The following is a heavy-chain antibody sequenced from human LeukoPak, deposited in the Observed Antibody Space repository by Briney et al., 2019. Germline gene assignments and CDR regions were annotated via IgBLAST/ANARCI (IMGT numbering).Heavy chain of an antibody. D-gene: IGHD1-26*01. CDR2: IKEDGSEK. J-gene: IGHJ4*02. V-gene: IGHV3-7*01. CDR1: GFTFSTDW. CDR3: ARVRGSYSFDC. Sequence: QAGGSLRLSCAASGFTFSTDWMVWVRQAPGKGLEWVAMIKEDGSEKYYVDSVKGRFTISRDNAKKSLYLQMNSLRAEDTAVYYCARVRGSYSFDCWGQGTLVTVSS.